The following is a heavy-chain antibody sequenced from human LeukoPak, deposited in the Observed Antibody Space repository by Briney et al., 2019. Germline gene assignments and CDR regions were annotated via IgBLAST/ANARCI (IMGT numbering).Heavy chain of an antibody. V-gene: IGHV1-69*13. D-gene: IGHD5-12*01. CDR1: GGTFSSYA. CDR2: IIPIFGTA. J-gene: IGHJ4*02. CDR3: ARGSGYDPIEYYFDY. Sequence: SVKVSCKASGGTFSSYAISWVRQAPGQGLEWMGGIIPIFGTANYAQKFQGRVTITADEPTSTAYMELSSLRSEDTAVYYCARGSGYDPIEYYFDYWGQGTLVTVSS.